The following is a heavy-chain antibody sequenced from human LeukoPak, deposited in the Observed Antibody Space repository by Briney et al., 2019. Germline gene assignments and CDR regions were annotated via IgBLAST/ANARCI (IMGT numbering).Heavy chain of an antibody. CDR2: IKSDGSST. CDR3: ASELRLGY. CDR1: GFTFTNYW. D-gene: IGHD3-10*01. Sequence: PGGSLRLSCAASGFTFTNYWMHWVRQVPGKGLVWVPRIKSDGSSTHYADSVKGRFTISRDNARNTLYLQMNSLRAEDTAVYYCASELRLGYWGQGILVTVSS. J-gene: IGHJ4*02. V-gene: IGHV3-74*01.